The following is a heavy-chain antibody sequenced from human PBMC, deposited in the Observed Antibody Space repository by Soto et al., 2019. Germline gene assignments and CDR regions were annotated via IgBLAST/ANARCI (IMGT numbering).Heavy chain of an antibody. CDR3: AKEGDSDGPYYFDY. CDR2: ISSSTNYI. V-gene: IGHV3-21*01. D-gene: IGHD5-18*01. Sequence: PGGSLRLSCAASGFTFSSYSLNWVRQPPGKGLGWVSSISSSTNYIYYADSVKGRFTISRDNAKNSLYLQMNSLRAEDTAVYYCAKEGDSDGPYYFDYWGQGTLVTVSS. J-gene: IGHJ4*02. CDR1: GFTFSSYS.